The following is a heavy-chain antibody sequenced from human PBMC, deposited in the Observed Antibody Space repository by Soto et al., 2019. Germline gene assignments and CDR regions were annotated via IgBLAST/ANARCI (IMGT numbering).Heavy chain of an antibody. CDR3: AKEYSSGWYSPYFDY. J-gene: IGHJ4*02. CDR1: GFTFNTYT. CDR2: ISGSGGST. Sequence: EVQLLQSGGGLVQPGGSLRLSCAASGFTFNTYTMSWVRQAPGKGLEWVSSISGSGGSTYYADSVKGRFTISRDNSKNTLYLQMNSLRAEDTAVYYCAKEYSSGWYSPYFDYWGQGTLVTVSS. V-gene: IGHV3-23*01. D-gene: IGHD6-19*01.